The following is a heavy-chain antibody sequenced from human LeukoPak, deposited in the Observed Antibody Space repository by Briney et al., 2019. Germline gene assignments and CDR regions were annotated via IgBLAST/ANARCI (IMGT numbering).Heavy chain of an antibody. CDR3: ALSGIGSGWQRKDV. CDR2: ISSSSSYI. J-gene: IGHJ6*02. CDR1: GFSFSSYT. D-gene: IGHD6-19*01. V-gene: IGHV3-21*01. Sequence: PGGSLRLSCAASGFSFSSYTMNWVRQAPGKGLEWVSIISSSSSYIYYADSVKGRFTISRDNAKKSLYLQMNSLRAEDTAVYYCALSGIGSGWQRKDVWGQGTTVTVSS.